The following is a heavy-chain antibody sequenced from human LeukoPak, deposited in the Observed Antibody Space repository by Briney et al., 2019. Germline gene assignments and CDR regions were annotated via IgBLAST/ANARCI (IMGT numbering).Heavy chain of an antibody. J-gene: IGHJ4*02. V-gene: IGHV1-69*13. CDR2: IIPIFGTA. CDR3: AREVNPRYDILTGYPLDY. CDR1: GGTFSSYA. D-gene: IGHD3-9*01. Sequence: ASVKVSCKASGGTFSSYAISWVRQAPGQGLEWMGGIIPIFGTANYAQKFQGRVTITADESTSTAYMELSSLRSEDTAVYYCAREVNPRYDILTGYPLDYWGQGTLVTVSS.